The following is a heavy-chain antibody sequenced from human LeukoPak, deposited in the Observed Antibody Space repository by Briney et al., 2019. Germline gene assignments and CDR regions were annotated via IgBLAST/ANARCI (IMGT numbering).Heavy chain of an antibody. D-gene: IGHD2-21*01. CDR1: GFTFSSYG. CDR3: AKSRNSLGGDFDF. Sequence: GGSLGLSCAASGFTFSSYGMSWVRQAPGKGLEWVSGVSGSGGSTYYVDSVKGRFTISRDNPKNTLYLQMSSLRAEDTAVYYCAKSRNSLGGDFDFWGQGTLVTVSS. V-gene: IGHV3-23*01. J-gene: IGHJ4*02. CDR2: VSGSGGST.